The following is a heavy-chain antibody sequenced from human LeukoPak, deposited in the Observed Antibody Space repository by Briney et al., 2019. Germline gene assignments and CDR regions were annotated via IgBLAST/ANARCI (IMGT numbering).Heavy chain of an antibody. J-gene: IGHJ4*02. CDR2: ISGSGGST. CDR3: AKRSLAYYYDSSGHIDY. V-gene: IGHV3-23*01. CDR1: GFTFSSYS. Sequence: GGSLRLSCAAPGFTFSSYSMNWVRQAPGKGLEWVSAISGSGGSTYYADSVKGRFTISRDNSKNTLYLQMNSLRAEDTAVYYCAKRSLAYYYDSSGHIDYWGQGTLVTVSS. D-gene: IGHD3-22*01.